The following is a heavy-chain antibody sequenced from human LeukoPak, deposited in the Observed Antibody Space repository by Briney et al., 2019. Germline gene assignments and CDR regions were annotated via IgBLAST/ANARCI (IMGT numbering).Heavy chain of an antibody. CDR1: GGSISSGSYY. D-gene: IGHD6-19*01. J-gene: IGHJ5*02. V-gene: IGHV4-61*01. Sequence: SETLSLTCTVSGGSISSGSYYWTWIRQPPGRRPEWIGFIYYSGSTNYNPSLKSRVTISVDTSKNQFSLKLSSVTAADTAVYYCARGRYSSGWGGDNWFDPWGQGTLVTVSS. CDR3: ARGRYSSGWGGDNWFDP. CDR2: IYYSGST.